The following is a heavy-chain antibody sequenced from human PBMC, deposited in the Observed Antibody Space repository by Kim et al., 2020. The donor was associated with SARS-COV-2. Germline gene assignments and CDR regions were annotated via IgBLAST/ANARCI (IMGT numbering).Heavy chain of an antibody. CDR1: GFTFSSYA. D-gene: IGHD3-10*01. V-gene: IGHV3-23*01. Sequence: GGSLRLSCAASGFTFSSYAMSWVRQAPGKGLEWVSAISGSGGSTYYADSVKGRFTISRDNSKNTLYLPMNSLRAEDTAVYYCAKILSRGVRGVIAHYYYGMDVWGQGTTVTVSS. CDR2: ISGSGGST. J-gene: IGHJ6*02. CDR3: AKILSRGVRGVIAHYYYGMDV.